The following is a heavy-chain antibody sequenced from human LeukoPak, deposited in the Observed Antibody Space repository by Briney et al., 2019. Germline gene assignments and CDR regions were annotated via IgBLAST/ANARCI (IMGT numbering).Heavy chain of an antibody. CDR3: VTNSIGYCSGGNCYQVSDY. Sequence: SGTLSLTCAVSGGSINSNNWWSWVRQPPGKGLEWIGEIYHSGSTNYNPSLKSRVTISVDKSKKQFSLKLSSVTAADTAVYYCVTNSIGYCSGGNCYQVSDYWGQGALVTVSS. J-gene: IGHJ4*02. CDR1: GGSINSNNW. D-gene: IGHD2-15*01. CDR2: IYHSGST. V-gene: IGHV4-4*02.